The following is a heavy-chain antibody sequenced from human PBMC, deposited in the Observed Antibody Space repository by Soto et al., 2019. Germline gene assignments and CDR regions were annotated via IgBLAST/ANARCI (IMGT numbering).Heavy chain of an antibody. CDR3: ARARGARYFDY. CDR2: IYYSGST. J-gene: IGHJ4*02. V-gene: IGHV4-30-4*01. CDR1: GGSISSGDYY. D-gene: IGHD2-15*01. Sequence: HVQLQESGPGLVKTSQTLSLTCAVSGGSISSGDYYWSWIRQPPGKGLEWIGYIYYSGSTYYNPSLKRRVTISVDTSKHQFSLKLSSVTAADTAVYYCARARGARYFDYWGQGTLVTVSS.